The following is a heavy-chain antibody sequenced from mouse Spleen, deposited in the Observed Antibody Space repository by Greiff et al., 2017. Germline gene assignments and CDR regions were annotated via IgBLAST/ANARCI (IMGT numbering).Heavy chain of an antibody. Sequence: EVQRVESGGDLVKPGGSLKLSCAASGFTFSSYGMSWVRQTPDKRLEWVATISSGGSYTYYPDSVKGRFTISRDNAKNTLYLQMSSLKSEDTAMYYCARHGYRYDEDAMDYWGQGTSVTVSS. J-gene: IGHJ4*01. V-gene: IGHV5-6*01. CDR2: ISSGGSYT. CDR1: GFTFSSYG. CDR3: ARHGYRYDEDAMDY. D-gene: IGHD2-14*01.